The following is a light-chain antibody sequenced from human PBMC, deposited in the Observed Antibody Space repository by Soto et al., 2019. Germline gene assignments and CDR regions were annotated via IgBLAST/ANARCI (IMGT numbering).Light chain of an antibody. CDR3: QQYNSYWT. CDR1: QSISSW. CDR2: KTS. V-gene: IGKV1-5*03. J-gene: IGKJ1*01. Sequence: DIQMTHSPSTLSASLGDRVTITCRASQSISSWLAWYQQKPGKAPKLLIYKTSSLESGVPSRFSGSGSGTEFTLTISSLQPDDFATYYCQQYNSYWTFGQGTKVEIK.